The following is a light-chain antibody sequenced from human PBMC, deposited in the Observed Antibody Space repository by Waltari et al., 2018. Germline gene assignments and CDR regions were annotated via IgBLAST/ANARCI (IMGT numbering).Light chain of an antibody. CDR1: QSISSW. CDR3: QQHSA. Sequence: DIQMTQFPSTLSASVGDRVTITCRASQSISSWLAWYQQKPGKAPKLLIYKASSLESGVPSRFSGSGSGTEFTLTISSLQPDDFATYYCQQHSAFGQGTKVEIK. CDR2: KAS. J-gene: IGKJ1*01. V-gene: IGKV1-5*03.